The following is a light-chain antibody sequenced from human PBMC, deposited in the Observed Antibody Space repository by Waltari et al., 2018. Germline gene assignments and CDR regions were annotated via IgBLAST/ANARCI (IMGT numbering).Light chain of an antibody. J-gene: IGLJ7*01. CDR1: SSNIGNNY. CDR3: GTWDTSLGAGV. Sequence: QSVLTQPPSVSAAPGQKVTISCSGSSSNIGNNYVSWYQQLPGTAPKLLIYDKNTRPSGIPDRFSGSKSGTSATLGITGLQTGDEADYYCGTWDTSLGAGVFGGGTQLTVL. V-gene: IGLV1-51*01. CDR2: DKN.